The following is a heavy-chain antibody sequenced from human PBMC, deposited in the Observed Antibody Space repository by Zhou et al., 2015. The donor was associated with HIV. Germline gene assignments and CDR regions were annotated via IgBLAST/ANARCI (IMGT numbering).Heavy chain of an antibody. CDR1: GFSFSSFS. V-gene: IGHV3-23*05. D-gene: IGHD4-17*01. CDR2: INNSGTKT. CDR3: AKREAGRGDYFDA. Sequence: DVQLSESGGRLGAAGGGSLSLSCRASGFSFSSFSMSWVRQLPGKGLEWVAGINNSGTKTYYADSVRGRFTVSRDNSGDTLYLQMISLRVEDTALYFCAKREAGRGDYFDAWGRGNLVIVSS. J-gene: IGHJ4*02.